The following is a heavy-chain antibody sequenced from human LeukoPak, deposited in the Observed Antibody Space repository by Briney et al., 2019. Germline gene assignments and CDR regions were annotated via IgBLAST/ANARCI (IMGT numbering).Heavy chain of an antibody. Sequence: GGSLRLSCAASGFTFSSYAMSWVRQAPGKGLEWVSDISGSGSNTYYADSVKGRFTISRDNSKNTLYLQMGSLRAEDMAVYYCARWYYYGSGSFSGYFDYWGQGTLVTVSS. CDR3: ARWYYYGSGSFSGYFDY. CDR1: GFTFSSYA. D-gene: IGHD3-10*01. V-gene: IGHV3-23*01. J-gene: IGHJ4*02. CDR2: ISGSGSNT.